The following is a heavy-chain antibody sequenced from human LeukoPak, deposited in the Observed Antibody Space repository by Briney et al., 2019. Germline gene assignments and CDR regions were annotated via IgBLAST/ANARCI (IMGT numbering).Heavy chain of an antibody. D-gene: IGHD5-12*01. J-gene: IGHJ6*04. CDR3: AKDKEYSGFGPILSGYYYGMDV. Sequence: GGSLRFSCAASGFTFDDYAMHWVRQAPGKGLEWVSLISWDGGRTYYADSVKGRFTISRDNSRHTLYLQMNSLGAEDTALYYCAKDKEYSGFGPILSGYYYGMDVWGKGTTVTVSS. CDR2: ISWDGGRT. V-gene: IGHV3-43D*04. CDR1: GFTFDDYA.